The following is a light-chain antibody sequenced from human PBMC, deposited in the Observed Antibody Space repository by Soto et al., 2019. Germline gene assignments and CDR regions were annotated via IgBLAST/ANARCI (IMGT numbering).Light chain of an antibody. V-gene: IGKV4-1*01. CDR3: QQYFTTPRLG. CDR2: WAS. Sequence: DILMTQSPDSLAVSLGERATINCKSSQSVLYIPTNKNYLAWYQQKPGQPPKLLIYWASTRESGVPDRFSGSGSGTDFTLTISSLQAEDVAVYYCQQYFTTPRLGFSGGTKVEIK. J-gene: IGKJ4*01. CDR1: QSVLYIPTNKNY.